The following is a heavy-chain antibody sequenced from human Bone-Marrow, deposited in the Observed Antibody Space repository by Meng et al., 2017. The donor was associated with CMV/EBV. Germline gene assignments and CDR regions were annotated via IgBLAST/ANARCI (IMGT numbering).Heavy chain of an antibody. V-gene: IGHV4-39*07. CDR3: AGAHEDGSGWYER. J-gene: IGHJ4*02. CDR2: IYYSAGT. D-gene: IGHD6-19*01. Sequence: SETLSLTCTVSGGSISSTNYYWAWIRQSPGKGLEWVGTIYYSAGTYYHPSHQSRVSISRDMSKNQLSLKLSSATAADTAIYYCAGAHEDGSGWYERWGGGMLVTVSS. CDR1: GGSISSTNYY.